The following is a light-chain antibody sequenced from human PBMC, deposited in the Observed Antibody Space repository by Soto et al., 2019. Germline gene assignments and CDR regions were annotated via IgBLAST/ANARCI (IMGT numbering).Light chain of an antibody. CDR2: AAS. CDR3: QQYGNSPWT. Sequence: EIVLTQSPGTLSLSPGERATLSCRASQSISSNYLAWCQQKPGQAPRLLIYAASSRATGIPDRFSGSGSGTDFTLTISRLEPADFAVYYCQQYGNSPWTFGQGTKVDI. V-gene: IGKV3-20*01. CDR1: QSISSNY. J-gene: IGKJ1*01.